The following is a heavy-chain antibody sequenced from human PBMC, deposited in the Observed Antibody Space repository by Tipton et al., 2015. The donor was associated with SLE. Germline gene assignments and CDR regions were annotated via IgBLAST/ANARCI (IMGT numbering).Heavy chain of an antibody. V-gene: IGHV4-39*07. J-gene: IGHJ4*02. CDR3: AKDPEDYFDC. CDR1: GGSISSSSFY. CDR2: LHFTGIS. Sequence: GLVKPSETLSLTCTVSGGSISSSSFYWGWIRQPPGKGLEWIGSLHFTGISYYNPSLKSRVTISVDTSRNQFSLNLSSVTAADTAVYYCAKDPEDYFDCWGPGTLVTVSS.